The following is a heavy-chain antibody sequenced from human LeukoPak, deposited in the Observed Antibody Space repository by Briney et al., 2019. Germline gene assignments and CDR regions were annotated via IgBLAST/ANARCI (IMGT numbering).Heavy chain of an antibody. J-gene: IGHJ4*02. CDR3: VSRSSDRAFDY. V-gene: IGHV3-23*01. D-gene: IGHD5/OR15-5a*01. CDR2: ITDSGVDT. Sequence: GGSLRLSCVASGFAFSTYGMSWVRQAPGKGLECVSAITDSGVDTYYADSVKGRFTISRDNSKNTLFLQMNRLRAEDTAVYYCVSRSSDRAFDYWGQGALVTVSS. CDR1: GFAFSTYG.